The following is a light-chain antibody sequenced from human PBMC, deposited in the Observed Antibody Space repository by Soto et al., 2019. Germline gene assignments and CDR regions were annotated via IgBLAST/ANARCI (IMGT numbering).Light chain of an antibody. J-gene: IGLJ1*01. CDR1: SSDVGSYNL. Sequence: QSALTQPASVSGSPGQSITISSTGTSSDVGSYNLVSWYQQHPGKAPKLMIYEGSKRPSGVSNRFSGSKSGNTASLTISGLQAEDEADYYCCSYAGSSTLLYVFGTGTKVTVL. V-gene: IGLV2-23*03. CDR3: CSYAGSSTLLYV. CDR2: EGS.